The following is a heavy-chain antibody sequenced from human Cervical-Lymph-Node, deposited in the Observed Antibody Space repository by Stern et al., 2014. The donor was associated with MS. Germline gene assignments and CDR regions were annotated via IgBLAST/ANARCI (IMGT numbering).Heavy chain of an antibody. CDR1: GGSISRSTYY. D-gene: IGHD5-12*01. CDR2: IYYSGTT. J-gene: IGHJ4*02. V-gene: IGHV4-39*01. Sequence: QLQLQESGPGLVKPSETLSLTCSVSGGSISRSTYYWGWIRQPPGKGLEWIGSIYYSGTTYYNPSLKSRVTIDTSTNQFYLWQTPVTAADTAVYYCARHDGWLPHYWSQGTLVTVSS. CDR3: ARHDGWLPHY.